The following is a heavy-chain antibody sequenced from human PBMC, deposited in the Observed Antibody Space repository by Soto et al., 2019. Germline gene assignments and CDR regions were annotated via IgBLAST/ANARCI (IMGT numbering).Heavy chain of an antibody. Sequence: QVQLVESGGGVVQPGRSLRLSCAASGFTFSSYGMHWVRQAPGKGLEWVAVISYDGSNKYYADSVKGRFTISRDNSKNTLYLQMNSLRAEDTDVYYCAKTSCRAEETDYWGQGTLVTVSS. D-gene: IGHD2-2*01. V-gene: IGHV3-30*18. CDR1: GFTFSSYG. CDR2: ISYDGSNK. J-gene: IGHJ4*02. CDR3: AKTSCRAEETDY.